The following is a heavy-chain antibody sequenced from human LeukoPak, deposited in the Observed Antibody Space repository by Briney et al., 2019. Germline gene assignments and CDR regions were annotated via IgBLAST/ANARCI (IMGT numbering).Heavy chain of an antibody. V-gene: IGHV3-21*01. D-gene: IGHD3-10*01. CDR1: GFTFSTYS. Sequence: GGSLRLSCAASGFTFSTYSMSWVRQAPGKGLEWVSSISDNSYWIYYADSVEGRFIISRDNAKNSLYLQMDSLITEDTALYYCARGRWFGESPFDYWGQGTLVTVSS. CDR2: ISDNSYWI. CDR3: ARGRWFGESPFDY. J-gene: IGHJ4*02.